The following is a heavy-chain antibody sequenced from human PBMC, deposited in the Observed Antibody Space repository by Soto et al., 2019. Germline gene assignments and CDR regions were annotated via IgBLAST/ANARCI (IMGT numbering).Heavy chain of an antibody. CDR2: IGGSGGSP. D-gene: IGHD5-12*01. V-gene: IGHV3-23*01. CDR1: GFAFSNYA. Sequence: EVQLLESGGGLVQPGGSLRLSCAASGFAFSNYAMSWVRQVPGKGLEWVSVIGGSGGSPYYADSVKGRFTTSRDNSKNTLYLQMNSLRAEDTAVYYCAKREARVDPHPRFEYWGQGTLVTVSS. CDR3: AKREARVDPHPRFEY. J-gene: IGHJ4*02.